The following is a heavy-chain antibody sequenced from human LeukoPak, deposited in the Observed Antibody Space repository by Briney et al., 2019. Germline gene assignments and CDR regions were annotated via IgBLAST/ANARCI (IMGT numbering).Heavy chain of an antibody. CDR3: ARERKQWLVGVDYYYGMDV. D-gene: IGHD6-19*01. Sequence: SETLSLTCTISGGSISGYYWTWIRQPPGKGLEWIGYIYYSGSTDYNPSLKSRVTISVDTSKNQFSLKLSSVTAADTAVYYCARERKQWLVGVDYYYGMDVWGQGTTVTVSS. V-gene: IGHV4-59*12. CDR1: GGSISGYY. J-gene: IGHJ6*02. CDR2: IYYSGST.